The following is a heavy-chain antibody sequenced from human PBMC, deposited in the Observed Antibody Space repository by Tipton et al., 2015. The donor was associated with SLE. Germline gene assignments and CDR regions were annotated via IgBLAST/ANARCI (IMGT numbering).Heavy chain of an antibody. CDR2: INHSGST. V-gene: IGHV4-34*01. D-gene: IGHD4-17*01. CDR3: ARGVDRDHGDYVEHSLDY. Sequence: LTCAVYGGSFSGYYWSWIRQPPGKGLEWIGEINHSGSTNYNPSLKSRVTISVDTSKNQFSLKVSSVTAADTAVYYCARGVDRDHGDYVEHSLDYWGQGTLVTVSS. J-gene: IGHJ4*02. CDR1: GGSFSGYY.